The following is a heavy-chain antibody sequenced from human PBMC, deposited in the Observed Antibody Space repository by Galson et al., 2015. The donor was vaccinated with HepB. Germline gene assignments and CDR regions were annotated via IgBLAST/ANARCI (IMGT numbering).Heavy chain of an antibody. Sequence: SVKVSCKASGYTFTSYGISWVRQAPGQGLEWMGWISAYNGNTNYAQKLQGRVTMTTDTSTSTAYMELRSLRSDDTAVYYCARESTRITIFGVVTPGGRMDVWGQGTTVTVSS. CDR2: ISAYNGNT. V-gene: IGHV1-18*04. CDR3: ARESTRITIFGVVTPGGRMDV. D-gene: IGHD3-3*01. CDR1: GYTFTSYG. J-gene: IGHJ6*02.